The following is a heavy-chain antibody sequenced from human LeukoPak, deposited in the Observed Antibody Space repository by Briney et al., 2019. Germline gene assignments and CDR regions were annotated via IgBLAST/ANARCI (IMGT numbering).Heavy chain of an antibody. CDR3: AKGGYNSFYYYYYYMDV. CDR1: GFTFDDYA. D-gene: IGHD5-24*01. V-gene: IGHV3-43*02. J-gene: IGHJ6*03. Sequence: PGGSLRLSCAASGFTFDDYAMHWVRQAPGKGLEWVSLISGDGGSTYYADSVKGRFTISRDNSKNSLYLQMNSLRTEDTALYYCAKGGYNSFYYYYYYMDVWGKGTTVTVPS. CDR2: ISGDGGST.